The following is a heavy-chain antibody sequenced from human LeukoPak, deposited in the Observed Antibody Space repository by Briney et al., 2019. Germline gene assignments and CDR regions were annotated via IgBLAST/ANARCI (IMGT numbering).Heavy chain of an antibody. CDR1: GFTFSSYA. J-gene: IGHJ4*02. D-gene: IGHD3-3*01. Sequence: GGSLRLSCAAFGFTFSSYAMSWVRQAPGKGLEWVSAISGSGGSTYYADSVKGRFTISRDNSKNTLYLQMNSLRAEDTAVYYCAKSEGGFGVVTRDRFDYWGQGTLVTVSS. CDR3: AKSEGGFGVVTRDRFDY. V-gene: IGHV3-23*01. CDR2: ISGSGGST.